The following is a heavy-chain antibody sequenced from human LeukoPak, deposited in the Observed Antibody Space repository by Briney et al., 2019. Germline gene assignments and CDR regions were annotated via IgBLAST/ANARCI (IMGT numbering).Heavy chain of an antibody. CDR3: AAGGERYYYDSSGYLSFDY. CDR1: GYTFTSYG. J-gene: IGHJ4*02. V-gene: IGHV1-18*04. Sequence: ASVEVSCKASGYTFTSYGISWVRQAPGQGLEWMGWISAYNGNTNYAQKLQGGVTMTTDTSTSTAYMELRSLRSDDTAVYYCAAGGERYYYDSSGYLSFDYWGQGTLVTVSS. D-gene: IGHD3-22*01. CDR2: ISAYNGNT.